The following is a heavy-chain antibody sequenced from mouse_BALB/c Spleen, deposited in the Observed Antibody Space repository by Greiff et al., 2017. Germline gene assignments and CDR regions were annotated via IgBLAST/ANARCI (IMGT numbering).Heavy chain of an antibody. CDR2: ISSGSSTI. Sequence: EVKLMESGGGLVQPGGSRKLSCAASGFTFSSFGMHWVRQAPEKGLEWVAYISSGSSTIYYADTVKGRFTITRDNPKNTLFLQMTSLRSEDTAMYYCARRYYGSCAYAMDYWGQGTSVTVSS. J-gene: IGHJ4*01. CDR3: ARRYYGSCAYAMDY. V-gene: IGHV5-17*02. CDR1: GFTFSSFG. D-gene: IGHD1-1*01.